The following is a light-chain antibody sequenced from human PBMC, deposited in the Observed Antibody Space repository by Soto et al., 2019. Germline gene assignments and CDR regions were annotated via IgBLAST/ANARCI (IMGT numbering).Light chain of an antibody. J-gene: IGKJ4*01. V-gene: IGKV3-20*01. Sequence: EIVLTQSPGTLSLSPGERATLSCRASQSVSSSFVAWFQQKPGQAPRLLIYGTSSRATDIPDRFSGSGSGTDFTLTISSLQPEDSASYCCQQSYSSWATFGGGTKVEIQ. CDR3: QQSYSSWAT. CDR1: QSVSSSF. CDR2: GTS.